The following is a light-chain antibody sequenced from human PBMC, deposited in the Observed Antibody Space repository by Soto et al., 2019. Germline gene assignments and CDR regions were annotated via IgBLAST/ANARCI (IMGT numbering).Light chain of an antibody. J-gene: IGLJ1*01. CDR2: DVT. CDR1: SSEVGGYKY. V-gene: IGLV2-14*01. Sequence: QSALTQPASVSGSPGQSITISCTGTSSEVGGYKYVSWYQQHPDKAPKLIISDVTNPPSGISNRFSGSKSGNTASLTISGLQAEDEADYYCSSYTSNSSYVFGTGTKLTVL. CDR3: SSYTSNSSYV.